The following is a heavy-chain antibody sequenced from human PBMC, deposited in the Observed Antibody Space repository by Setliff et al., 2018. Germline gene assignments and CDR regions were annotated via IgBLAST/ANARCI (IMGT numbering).Heavy chain of an antibody. CDR2: IYYSGST. J-gene: IGHJ4*02. V-gene: IGHV4-31*03. CDR1: GGSISSGGYY. CDR3: ARGRLLYVGDSHYFDT. D-gene: IGHD4-17*01. Sequence: NPSETLSLTCTVSGGSISSGGYYWSWIRQHPGKGLEWIGYIYYSGSTYYNPSLKSRVTIPVDTSKNQFSLKLSSVTAADTAVYYCARGRLLYVGDSHYFDTWGQGTLVTVSS.